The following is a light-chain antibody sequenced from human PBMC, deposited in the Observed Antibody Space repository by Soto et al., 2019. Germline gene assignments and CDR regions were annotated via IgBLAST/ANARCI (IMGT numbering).Light chain of an antibody. Sequence: DIQMTQSPSSLSASVGDRVTITCRASQSISNYLNWYQQKPGKAPKLLIYAASNLQSGVPSSFSGSGSGTDFTLTISSLQAEDFATYYCQQSYGTPYTFGQGTKLEIK. CDR2: AAS. J-gene: IGKJ2*01. CDR1: QSISNY. V-gene: IGKV1-39*01. CDR3: QQSYGTPYT.